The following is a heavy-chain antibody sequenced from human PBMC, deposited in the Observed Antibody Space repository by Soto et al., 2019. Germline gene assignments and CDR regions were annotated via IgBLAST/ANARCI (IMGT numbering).Heavy chain of an antibody. J-gene: IGHJ3*02. CDR2: IYHTGIS. V-gene: IGHV4-59*01. Sequence: QVHLQESGPGLVEPSEALSLTCSVSGVSFSNSYWSWSRQAPGQGLEWIGSIYHTGISNYNPSLRSRVTISLDTSKNQFSLSLRSVTTADTAVYYCAKCRVPAIWGQGTMVIVSS. CDR3: AKCRVPAI. CDR1: GVSFSNSY.